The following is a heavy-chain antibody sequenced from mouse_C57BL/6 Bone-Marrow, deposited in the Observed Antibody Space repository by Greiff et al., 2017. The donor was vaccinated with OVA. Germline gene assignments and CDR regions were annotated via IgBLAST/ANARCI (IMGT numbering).Heavy chain of an antibody. V-gene: IGHV5-12*01. CDR3: ARTDDGSAYWYFDV. D-gene: IGHD1-1*01. CDR1: GFTFSDYY. Sequence: EVNVVDSGGGLVQPGGSLKLSCAASGFTFSDYYMYWVRQTPEQRLEWVAYISNGGGSTYYPDTVKGRFTISRDNAKNTLYLQMSRLKSEDTAMYYCARTDDGSAYWYFDVWGTGTTVTVSS. CDR2: ISNGGGST. J-gene: IGHJ1*03.